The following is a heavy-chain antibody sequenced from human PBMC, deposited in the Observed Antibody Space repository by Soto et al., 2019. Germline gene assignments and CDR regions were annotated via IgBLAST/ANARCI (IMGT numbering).Heavy chain of an antibody. V-gene: IGHV1-24*01. Sequence: ASVKVSCKVSGYTLTELSMHWVRQAPGKGLEWMGGFDPEDGETIYAQKFQGRVTMTEDTSTDTAYMELSSLRSDDTAVYYCAREGYSYGWTDYWGQGTLVTVSS. CDR1: GYTLTELS. CDR2: FDPEDGET. D-gene: IGHD5-18*01. CDR3: AREGYSYGWTDY. J-gene: IGHJ4*02.